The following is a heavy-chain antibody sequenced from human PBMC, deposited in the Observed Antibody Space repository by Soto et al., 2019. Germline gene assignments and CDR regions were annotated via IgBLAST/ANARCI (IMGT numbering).Heavy chain of an antibody. Sequence: SETLSLTCAVYGGSFSGYYWSWIRQPPGKGLEWIGEINHSGSTNYNPSLKSRVTISVDTSKNHFSLKLSSVTAADTALYYCASGGIAARDAFDIWGQGTMVTVSS. CDR1: GGSFSGYY. J-gene: IGHJ3*02. CDR3: ASGGIAARDAFDI. V-gene: IGHV4-34*01. CDR2: INHSGST. D-gene: IGHD6-6*01.